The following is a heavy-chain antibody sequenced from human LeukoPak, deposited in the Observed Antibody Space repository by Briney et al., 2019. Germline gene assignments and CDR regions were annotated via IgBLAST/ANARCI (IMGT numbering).Heavy chain of an antibody. V-gene: IGHV3-48*01. CDR1: GFTFSSYS. CDR3: ARDLRIIVVVPAAIGADYYYYGMDV. Sequence: PGGSLRLSCAASGFTFSSYSMNWVRQAPGKGLEWVSYISGSSSTIYYADSVKGRFTISRDNAKNSLYLQMNSLRAEDTAVYYCARDLRIIVVVPAAIGADYYYYGMDVWGQGTTVTVSS. J-gene: IGHJ6*02. CDR2: ISGSSSTI. D-gene: IGHD2-2*02.